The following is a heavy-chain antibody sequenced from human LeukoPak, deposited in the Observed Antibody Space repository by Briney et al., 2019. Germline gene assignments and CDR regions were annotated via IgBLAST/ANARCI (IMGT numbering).Heavy chain of an antibody. CDR2: INPSEGST. D-gene: IGHD1-26*01. V-gene: IGHV1-46*01. Sequence: ASVKVSCKASGYTFSTFQMHWVRQAPGQGLEWMGFINPSEGSTVYARQFQGRLTMTRDTSTNTVFVELSSLTSEDTAVYYCARLTTTRWYSYFDFWGQGTLVTVSS. CDR3: ARLTTTRWYSYFDF. CDR1: GYTFSTFQ. J-gene: IGHJ4*02.